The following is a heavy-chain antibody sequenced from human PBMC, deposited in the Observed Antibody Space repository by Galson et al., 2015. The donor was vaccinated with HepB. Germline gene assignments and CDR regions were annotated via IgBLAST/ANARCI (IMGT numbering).Heavy chain of an antibody. CDR1: GFTFSSYS. V-gene: IGHV3-48*01. CDR3: TTDRWEPTGHDAFDI. CDR2: ISSSSSTI. J-gene: IGHJ3*02. Sequence: SLRLSCAASGFTFSSYSMNWVRQAPGKGLEWVSYISSSSSTIYYADSVKGRFTISRDNAKNSLYLQMNSLKTEDTAVYYCTTDRWEPTGHDAFDIWGQGTMVTVSS. D-gene: IGHD1-26*01.